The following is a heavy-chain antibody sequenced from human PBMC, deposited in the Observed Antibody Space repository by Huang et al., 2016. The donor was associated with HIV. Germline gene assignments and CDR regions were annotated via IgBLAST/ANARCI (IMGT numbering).Heavy chain of an antibody. J-gene: IGHJ4*02. D-gene: IGHD3-3*01. Sequence: QVQLVQSGAEVKKPGSSVKVSCKVSGGTFNNAISWVRQAPGQGLGWMVGIIPIFGTPNYARKFQGRVTITADESTSIAYMELSSLRSEDTAVYYCARGAPDLDSHLDHWGQGTLVTVSS. CDR3: ARGAPDLDSHLDH. CDR2: IIPIFGTP. CDR1: GGTFNNA. V-gene: IGHV1-69*13.